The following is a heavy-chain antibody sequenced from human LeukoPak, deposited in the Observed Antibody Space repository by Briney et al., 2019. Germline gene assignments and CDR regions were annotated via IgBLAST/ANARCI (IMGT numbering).Heavy chain of an antibody. J-gene: IGHJ4*02. V-gene: IGHV4-59*02. CDR1: GGSVSDYY. Sequence: SETLSLTGTISGGSVSDYYWSWIRQSPGKGLEWIGYIYYTGSTSYNPSLKSRVTISADTSKNEFSLKLNSVTAADTAVYYCASRKLGNDYWGQGTLVTVSS. CDR3: ASRKLGNDY. D-gene: IGHD7-27*01. CDR2: IYYTGST.